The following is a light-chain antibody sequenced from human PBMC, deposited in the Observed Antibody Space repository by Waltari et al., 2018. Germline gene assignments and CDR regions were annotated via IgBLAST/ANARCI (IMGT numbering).Light chain of an antibody. V-gene: IGLV3-10*01. J-gene: IGLJ1*01. CDR3: YSTDSNDNHRYV. CDR1: ALPKTY. Sequence: SYELTQPPSVSVSPGQTARTTCSGDALPKTYAYWYQQKSGQAPVLVISEDSKRPSGIPVRFSGSTSGTMATLTISGAQVEDEADYYCYSTDSNDNHRYVFGPGTKVTVL. CDR2: EDS.